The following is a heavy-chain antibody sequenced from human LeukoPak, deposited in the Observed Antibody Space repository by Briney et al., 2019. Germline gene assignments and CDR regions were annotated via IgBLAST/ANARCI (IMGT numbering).Heavy chain of an antibody. CDR2: IYYSGST. CDR3: ARSGSYLPFDY. J-gene: IGHJ4*02. Sequence: PSETLSLTCTVTGGSISRYYWSWIRQPPGKGLEWIGYIYYSGSTNYNPSLKSRVTISVDTSKNQFSLKLSSVTAADTSVYYCARSGSYLPFDYWGQGTLVTVSS. D-gene: IGHD1-26*01. V-gene: IGHV4-59*08. CDR1: GGSISRYY.